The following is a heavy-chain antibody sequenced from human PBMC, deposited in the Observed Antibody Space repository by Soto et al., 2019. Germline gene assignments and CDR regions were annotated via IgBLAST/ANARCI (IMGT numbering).Heavy chain of an antibody. CDR2: IYWDDDK. CDR3: AHIAQLWFHLLLDY. V-gene: IGHV2-5*02. Sequence: QITLKESGPTLVKPTQTLTLTCTFSGFSLSTSGVGVGWIRQPPGKALERLALIYWDDDKRYSPSLKSRLTITKDTSKNQVVLTMTNMDPVDTATYYCAHIAQLWFHLLLDYWGQGTLVTVSS. D-gene: IGHD5-18*01. J-gene: IGHJ4*02. CDR1: GFSLSTSGVG.